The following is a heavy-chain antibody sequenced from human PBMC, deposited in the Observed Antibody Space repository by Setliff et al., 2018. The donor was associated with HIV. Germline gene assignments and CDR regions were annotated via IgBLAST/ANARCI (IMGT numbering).Heavy chain of an antibody. CDR2: INHSGST. CDR1: GGSFSGYY. D-gene: IGHD4-17*01. V-gene: IGHV4-34*01. Sequence: SETLSLTCAVFGGSFSGYYWSWIRQPPGKGLEWIGEINHSGSTDYNPSLKSRGTISVDTSKNQFSLNLSSVTAADTAVYYCARYDYGDFDYWGQGTPVTVSS. J-gene: IGHJ4*02. CDR3: ARYDYGDFDY.